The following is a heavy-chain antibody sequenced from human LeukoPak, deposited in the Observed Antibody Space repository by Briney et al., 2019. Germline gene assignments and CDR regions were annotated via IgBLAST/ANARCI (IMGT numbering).Heavy chain of an antibody. CDR2: IYPGDSDT. CDR3: ARHDYDYVWGSYRPLQSWFDP. Sequence: GKSLKISCKGSGYSFTNYWIGWVRQMPGKGLEWMGIIYPGDSDTSYSPSFQGQVTISADKSISTAYLQWSSLKASDTAMYYCARHDYDYVWGSYRPLQSWFDPWGQGTLVTVSS. D-gene: IGHD3-16*02. J-gene: IGHJ5*02. V-gene: IGHV5-51*01. CDR1: GYSFTNYW.